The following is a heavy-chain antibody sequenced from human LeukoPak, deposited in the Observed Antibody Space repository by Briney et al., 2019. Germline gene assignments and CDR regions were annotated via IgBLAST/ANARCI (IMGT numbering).Heavy chain of an antibody. V-gene: IGHV3-48*04. CDR1: GFTFSSYS. D-gene: IGHD3-3*01. J-gene: IGHJ4*02. CDR2: ISSSSSTI. CDR3: ARDLLQGWLQFLFDY. Sequence: GGSLRLSCAASGFTFSSYSMNWVRQAPGKGLEWVSYISSSSSTIYYADSVKGRFTISRDNAKNSLYLQMNSLRAEDTAVYYCARDLLQGWLQFLFDYWDQGTLVTVSS.